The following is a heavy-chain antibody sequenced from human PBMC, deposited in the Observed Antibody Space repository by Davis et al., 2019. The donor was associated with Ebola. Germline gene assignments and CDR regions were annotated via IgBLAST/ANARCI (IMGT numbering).Heavy chain of an antibody. CDR2: INPSAGYT. CDR1: GYTFTNYY. J-gene: IGHJ6*02. Sequence: ASVKVSCKAFGYTFTNYYVHWVRQAPGQGLEWMGVINPSAGYTNYAQKFQGRVTITRDTSTSTVYMEVRRLRSDDTAVYYCARDGPDYYGLDVWGQGTTVTVSS. V-gene: IGHV1-46*01. CDR3: ARDGPDYYGLDV.